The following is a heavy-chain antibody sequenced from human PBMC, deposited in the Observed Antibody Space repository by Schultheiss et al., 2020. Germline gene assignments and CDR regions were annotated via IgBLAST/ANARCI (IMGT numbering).Heavy chain of an antibody. D-gene: IGHD5-12*01. Sequence: GGSLRLSCAASGFTFDDYAMHWVRQAPGKGLEWVAVISYDGSNKYYADSVKGRFTISRDNSKNTLYLQMNSLRAEDTAVYYCAREEGGYMHNDYYYYYGMDVWGQGTTVTVSS. J-gene: IGHJ6*02. V-gene: IGHV3-30*03. CDR1: GFTFDDYA. CDR3: AREEGGYMHNDYYYYYGMDV. CDR2: ISYDGSNK.